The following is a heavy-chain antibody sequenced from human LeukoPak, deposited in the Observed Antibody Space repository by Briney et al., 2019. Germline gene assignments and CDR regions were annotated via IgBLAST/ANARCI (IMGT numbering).Heavy chain of an antibody. J-gene: IGHJ4*02. Sequence: SQTLSLTCTVSGGSISSADYYWSWIRQHPGKGLEWIGYIYYSGSTYYNPSLKSRVTISVDTSKNQFSLKLSSVTAADAAVYYCARVLRSSGSPDYWGQGTLVTVSS. V-gene: IGHV4-31*03. CDR1: GGSISSADYY. D-gene: IGHD3-22*01. CDR3: ARVLRSSGSPDY. CDR2: IYYSGST.